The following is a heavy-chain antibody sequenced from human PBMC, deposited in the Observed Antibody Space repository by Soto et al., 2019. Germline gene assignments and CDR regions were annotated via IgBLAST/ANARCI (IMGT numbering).Heavy chain of an antibody. CDR1: GYSFTSYW. Sequence: RGASLKISCKGSGYSFTSYWIGWVRQMHGKGLEWMGIIYPGDSDTRYSPSFQGQVTISADKSISTAYLQWSSLKASDTAMYYCARHRPTGTVTTTFAFDIWGQGTMVTVSS. CDR2: IYPGDSDT. V-gene: IGHV5-51*01. J-gene: IGHJ3*02. D-gene: IGHD4-17*01. CDR3: ARHRPTGTVTTTFAFDI.